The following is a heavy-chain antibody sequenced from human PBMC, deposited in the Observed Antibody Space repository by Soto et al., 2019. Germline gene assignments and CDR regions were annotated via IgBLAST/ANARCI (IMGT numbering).Heavy chain of an antibody. CDR1: GYRFTSYW. V-gene: IGHV5-51*03. Sequence: EVQLVQSGAEVKKPGESLKISCRGSGYRFTSYWIGWVRQMPGKGLEWVGIIYPGDSDTRYSPSFQGQVTISADKSISTAYLQWSSLKASDTAMYYCARSLYSSSSNFDYWGQGTLVTVSS. CDR3: ARSLYSSSSNFDY. J-gene: IGHJ4*02. D-gene: IGHD6-6*01. CDR2: IYPGDSDT.